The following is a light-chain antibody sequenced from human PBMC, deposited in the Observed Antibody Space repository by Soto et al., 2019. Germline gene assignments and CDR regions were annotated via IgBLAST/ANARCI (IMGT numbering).Light chain of an antibody. Sequence: DVVMTQSPLSLPVTLGQPASISCRSSQSLVYSDGNTYLNWFQQKPGQSPRRLLYKVSNRYSGITDRDSGSESGHDFTQKISRVEADDVGVYNGKQGTHWPLRYSFGPGTKGDIK. CDR1: QSLVYSDGNTY. V-gene: IGKV2-30*01. J-gene: IGKJ3*01. CDR2: KVS. CDR3: KQGTHWPLRYS.